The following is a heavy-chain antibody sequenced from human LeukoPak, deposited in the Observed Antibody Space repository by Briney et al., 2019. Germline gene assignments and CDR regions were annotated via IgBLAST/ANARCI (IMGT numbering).Heavy chain of an antibody. V-gene: IGHV5-51*01. Sequence: GESLKISCKGSGYSFTNYWIGWVRQMPGKGLEWMGIIYPDDSDTRYSPSFQGQVTISADKSISTAYLQWSSLKASDTAMYYCARQTGDLSIGAFDIRGQGTMVTVSS. CDR2: IYPDDSDT. CDR1: GYSFTNYW. CDR3: ARQTGDLSIGAFDI. D-gene: IGHD6-6*01. J-gene: IGHJ3*02.